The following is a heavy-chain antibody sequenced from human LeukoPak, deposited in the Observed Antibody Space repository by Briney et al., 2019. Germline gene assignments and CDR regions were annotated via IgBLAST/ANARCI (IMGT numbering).Heavy chain of an antibody. V-gene: IGHV3-33*01. J-gene: IGHJ6*02. CDR2: IWYDGSNK. CDR3: ARDPAVVPDAIDYGMDV. CDR1: GFTFSSYG. Sequence: GGSLRLSCAASGFTFSSYGMHWVRQAPGKRLEWVAVIWYDGSNKYYADSVKGRFTISRDNSKNTLYLQMNSLRAEDTAVYYCARDPAVVPDAIDYGMDVWGQGTTVTVSS. D-gene: IGHD2-2*01.